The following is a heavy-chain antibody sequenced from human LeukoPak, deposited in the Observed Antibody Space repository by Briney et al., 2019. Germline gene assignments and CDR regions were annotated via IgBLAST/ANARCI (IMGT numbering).Heavy chain of an antibody. D-gene: IGHD6-13*01. CDR3: TTGLYSSSWYGYQH. CDR1: GFTFSNAW. Sequence: GGSLRLSCAASGFTFSNAWMSWVRQAPGKGLEWVGRIKSKTDGGTTVYAAPVKGRFTISRDDSKNTLYLQMNSLKTEDTAVYYCTTGLYSSSWYGYQHWGQGTLVTVSS. J-gene: IGHJ1*01. CDR2: IKSKTDGGTT. V-gene: IGHV3-15*01.